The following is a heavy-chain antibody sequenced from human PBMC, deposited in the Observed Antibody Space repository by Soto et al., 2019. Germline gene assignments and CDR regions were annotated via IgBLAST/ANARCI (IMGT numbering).Heavy chain of an antibody. CDR2: ISGSGGST. V-gene: IGHV3-23*01. CDR3: AKVVVAATPYYFDY. D-gene: IGHD2-15*01. Sequence: PGGSLRLSCAASGFNFSSYAMSWVRKATGKGLEWVSAISGSGGSTYYADSVKGRFTISRDNSKNTLYLQMNSLRAEDTAVYYCAKVVVAATPYYFDYWGQGTLVTVSS. J-gene: IGHJ4*02. CDR1: GFNFSSYA.